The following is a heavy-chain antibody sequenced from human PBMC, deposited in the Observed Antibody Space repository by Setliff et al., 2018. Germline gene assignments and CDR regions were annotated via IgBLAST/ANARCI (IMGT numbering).Heavy chain of an antibody. Sequence: KPSETLSLTCTVSGYSISSGYYWGWIRQPPGKGLEWIGCIYYSGSTYYNPSLESRVTISVDTSKNQFSLKLSSVTAADTAVYYCARRGMSSSWFQGYFDYWGQGTLVTVSS. D-gene: IGHD6-13*01. CDR2: IYYSGST. CDR1: GYSISSGYY. V-gene: IGHV4-38-2*02. CDR3: ARRGMSSSWFQGYFDY. J-gene: IGHJ4*02.